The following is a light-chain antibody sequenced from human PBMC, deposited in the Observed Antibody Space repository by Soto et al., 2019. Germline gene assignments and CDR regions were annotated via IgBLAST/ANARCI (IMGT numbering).Light chain of an antibody. J-gene: IGKJ4*01. CDR2: AAS. CDR3: QQADSLPLT. V-gene: IGKV1-12*01. CDR1: RDISSW. Sequence: DIQLTQSPSSVSASVGDRVTITCRASRDISSWLAWYQQKPGQAPNILVFAASTLQRGVPTRFSGRGSGTEFTLTIDSLQPEDVATYYCQQADSLPLTFGGGTKVDIK.